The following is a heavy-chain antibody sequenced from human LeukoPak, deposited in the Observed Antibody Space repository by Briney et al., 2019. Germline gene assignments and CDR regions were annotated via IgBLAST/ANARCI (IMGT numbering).Heavy chain of an antibody. CDR2: VHPRDSDT. CDR3: ASLSDPATILAP. D-gene: IGHD5-12*01. Sequence: GESLQISCQGSGSPFTNYWIGWVRQPPGKGLEWMGSVHPRDSDTRYSSSFQGQVTISSDKSTTTAFLQWGSLKASDTAIYYCASLSDPATILAPWGQGTLVVVSS. J-gene: IGHJ5*02. V-gene: IGHV5-51*01. CDR1: GSPFTNYW.